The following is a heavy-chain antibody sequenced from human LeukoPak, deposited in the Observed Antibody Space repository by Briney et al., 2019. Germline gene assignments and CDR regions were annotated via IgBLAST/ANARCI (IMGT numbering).Heavy chain of an antibody. CDR3: ARAQDFSDSRGPNYLDF. D-gene: IGHD3-22*01. Sequence: SQTLSLICTVSGGSISSGSYYWSWIRQPAGKGLEWIGGIYTSGSTNYNPSLKSRVTISVDTSKNQFSLKLSSVTAADTAVYYCARAQDFSDSRGPNYLDFWGQGILVTVSS. CDR1: GGSISSGSYY. J-gene: IGHJ4*02. CDR2: IYTSGST. V-gene: IGHV4-61*02.